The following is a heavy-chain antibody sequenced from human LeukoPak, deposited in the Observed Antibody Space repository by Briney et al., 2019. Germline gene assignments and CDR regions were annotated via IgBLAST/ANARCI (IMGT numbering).Heavy chain of an antibody. CDR1: GFTFSSYG. D-gene: IGHD3-3*01. Sequence: GGSLRLSCAASGFTFSSYGMHWVRQAPGKGLEWVAVISYDGSNKYYADSVKGRFTISRDNSKNTLYLQMNSLRAEDTAVYYCAKQLYDFWSGYSFYYCYGMDVWGQGTTVTVSS. J-gene: IGHJ6*02. CDR2: ISYDGSNK. CDR3: AKQLYDFWSGYSFYYCYGMDV. V-gene: IGHV3-30*18.